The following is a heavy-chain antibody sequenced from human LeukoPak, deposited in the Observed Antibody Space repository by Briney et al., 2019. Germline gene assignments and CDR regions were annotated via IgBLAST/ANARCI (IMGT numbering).Heavy chain of an antibody. D-gene: IGHD7-27*01. CDR3: ARDLNWGASDY. V-gene: IGHV3-74*01. Sequence: GGSLRLSCAASGFTFSSHWMYWVRQAPGKGLVWVSRINGDGSSIAYADSVKGGFAISRDNTKNTLYLQMNSLRAEDTAVYYCARDLNWGASDYWGQGTLVTVSS. CDR1: GFTFSSHW. J-gene: IGHJ4*02. CDR2: INGDGSSI.